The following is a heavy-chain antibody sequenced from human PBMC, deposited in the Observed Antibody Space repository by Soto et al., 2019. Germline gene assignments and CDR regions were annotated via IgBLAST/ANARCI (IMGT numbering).Heavy chain of an antibody. CDR1: GYTFTSYG. J-gene: IGHJ6*03. D-gene: IGHD2-2*01. CDR2: ISAYNGNT. CDR3: ARMYCSSTSCYGYYMDA. V-gene: IGHV1-18*01. Sequence: GASVKVSCKASGYTFTSYGISWVRQAPGQGLEWMGWISAYNGNTNYAQKLQGRVTMTTDTSTSTAYMELRSLRSDDTAVYYCARMYCSSTSCYGYYMDAWGKGTTVTVSS.